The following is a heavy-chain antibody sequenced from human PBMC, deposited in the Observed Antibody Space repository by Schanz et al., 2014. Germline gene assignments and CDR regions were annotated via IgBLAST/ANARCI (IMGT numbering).Heavy chain of an antibody. CDR2: IISILGIT. V-gene: IGHV1-69*09. CDR3: ARGLGDERWLDLNEAFDI. D-gene: IGHD6-19*01. CDR1: GYTFAGHA. J-gene: IGHJ3*02. Sequence: QVQLVQSGAEVKKPGASVKVSCQASGYTFAGHAVHWVRQAPGQGLEWMGRIISILGITNVAQTFQDRVTITADKSTSTAYMELSSLRSEDTAVYYCARGLGDERWLDLNEAFDIWGQGTIVTVSS.